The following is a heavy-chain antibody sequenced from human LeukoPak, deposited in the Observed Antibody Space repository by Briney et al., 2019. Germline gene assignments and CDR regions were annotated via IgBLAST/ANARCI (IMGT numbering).Heavy chain of an antibody. D-gene: IGHD6-13*01. CDR3: ARDRPGIAAAGDNWFDP. CDR2: ISAYNGNT. V-gene: IGHV1-18*01. J-gene: IGHJ5*02. Sequence: ASVKVSCKASGYTFTSYGISWVRQAPGQGLEWMGWISAYNGNTSYAQKLQGRVTMTTDTSTSTANMELRSLRSDDTAVYYCARDRPGIAAAGDNWFDPWGQGTLVTVSS. CDR1: GYTFTSYG.